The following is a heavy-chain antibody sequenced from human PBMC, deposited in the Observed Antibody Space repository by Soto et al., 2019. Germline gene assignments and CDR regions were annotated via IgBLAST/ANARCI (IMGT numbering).Heavy chain of an antibody. D-gene: IGHD3-22*01. CDR3: ARRRPIGYYKF. CDR2: IGSSSTYT. J-gene: IGHJ4*02. CDR1: GFPFSDYY. Sequence: QVQLVESGGDLVKPGGSLRLACAASGFPFSDYYMSWIRQAPGKGLEWVSSIGSSSTYTNYADFVKGRFTISRDNAKNSLYLQMHSLRAEDTAVYYCARRRPIGYYKFWGQGTLVTVSA. V-gene: IGHV3-11*05.